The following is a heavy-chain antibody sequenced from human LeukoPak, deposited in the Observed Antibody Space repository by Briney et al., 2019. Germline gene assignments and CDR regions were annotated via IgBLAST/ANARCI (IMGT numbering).Heavy chain of an antibody. Sequence: PGGSLRLSCAASGFIFSSFSMNWVRKVPGKGLEWVSSISSSSTYIFYADSVKGRFSISRDDAKNSLYLQMNSLRAEDTPVYYCARDFPSRFGEGFDFWGQGTLVTVSS. D-gene: IGHD3-10*01. V-gene: IGHV3-21*01. CDR3: ARDFPSRFGEGFDF. CDR2: ISSSSTYI. CDR1: GFIFSSFS. J-gene: IGHJ5*01.